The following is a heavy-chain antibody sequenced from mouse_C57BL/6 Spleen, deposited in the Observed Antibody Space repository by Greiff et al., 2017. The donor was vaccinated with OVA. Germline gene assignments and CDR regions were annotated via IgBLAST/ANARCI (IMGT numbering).Heavy chain of an antibody. Sequence: QVQLQQPGAELVKPGASVKLSCKASGYTFTSSWMHWVKQRPGQGLEWIGMIHPNSGSTNYNEKFKSKATLTVDKSSSTAYMQLSSLTSEDSAVYYCAIITAVVAPYYAMDYWGQGTSVTVSS. CDR1: GYTFTSSW. CDR3: AIITAVVAPYYAMDY. J-gene: IGHJ4*01. D-gene: IGHD1-1*01. CDR2: IHPNSGST. V-gene: IGHV1-64*01.